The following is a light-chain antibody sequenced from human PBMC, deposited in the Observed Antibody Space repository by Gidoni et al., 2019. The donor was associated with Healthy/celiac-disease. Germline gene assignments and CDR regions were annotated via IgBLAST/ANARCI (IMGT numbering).Light chain of an antibody. CDR1: QSVLYSSNNKNY. J-gene: IGKJ1*01. Sequence: DIVMTQSPDSLAVSLGERATINCKSSQSVLYSSNNKNYLAWYHQKPGQPPKLLIYWASTRESGVPDRFSGSGSGTDFTLTISSLQAEDVAVYYCQQDYSTPPTFGQGTKVEIK. CDR2: WAS. V-gene: IGKV4-1*01. CDR3: QQDYSTPPT.